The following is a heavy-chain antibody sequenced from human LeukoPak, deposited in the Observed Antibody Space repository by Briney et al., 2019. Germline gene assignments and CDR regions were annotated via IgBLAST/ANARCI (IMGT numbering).Heavy chain of an antibody. V-gene: IGHV1-69*13. CDR1: GGTFSSYA. D-gene: IGHD5-18*01. CDR3: ARGAPRGYSYALDY. J-gene: IGHJ4*02. Sequence: SVKASCKASGGTFSSYAISWVRQAPGQGLEWMGGIIPIFGTANYAQKFQGRVTITADESTSTAYMELSSLRSEDTAVYYCARGAPRGYSYALDYWGQGTLVTVSS. CDR2: IIPIFGTA.